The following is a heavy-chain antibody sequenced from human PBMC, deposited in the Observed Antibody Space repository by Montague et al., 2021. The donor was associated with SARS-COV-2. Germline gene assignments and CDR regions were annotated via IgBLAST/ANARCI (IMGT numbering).Heavy chain of an antibody. J-gene: IGHJ2*01. CDR2: TYYRSKWYH. Sequence: CAISGDSVSSHIATWNWLRQSLSTRLECLGRTYYRSKWYHDYAVSVKSRVIINPDTSNNRISLQLNSVTPEDTAVYYCARAYCGGDCYFYWYFDLWGRGTLVTVSS. CDR3: ARAYCGGDCYFYWYFDL. CDR1: GDSVSSHIAT. V-gene: IGHV6-1*01. D-gene: IGHD2-21*02.